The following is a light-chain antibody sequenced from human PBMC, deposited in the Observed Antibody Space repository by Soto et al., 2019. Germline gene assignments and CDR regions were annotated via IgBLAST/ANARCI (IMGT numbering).Light chain of an antibody. J-gene: IGKJ1*01. Sequence: DIVLTQSPGTLSLSPGERATLSCRASQSVSNIYIAWYQQKPGQAPRLLIYGASSRATGIPDRFSGSGSGTDFTLTISSLQPEDLATYYCLQDYNYPKTFGQGTKVDIK. CDR2: GAS. CDR3: LQDYNYPKT. CDR1: QSVSNIY. V-gene: IGKV3-20*01.